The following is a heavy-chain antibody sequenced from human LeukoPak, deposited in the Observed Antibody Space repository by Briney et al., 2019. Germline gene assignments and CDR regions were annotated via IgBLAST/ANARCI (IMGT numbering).Heavy chain of an antibody. J-gene: IGHJ4*02. Sequence: GESMSLACAPSGLTFSIQAMSCVRQAPGKGREWVSSISGRGGRTYYGDSVKGRFTLSRDNYKNTLYMQINSQRAEHTSVYLCAKGGFLGGYYVWVDYWGQGTLVTVSS. CDR3: AKGGFLGGYYVWVDY. CDR2: ISGRGGRT. CDR1: GLTFSIQA. D-gene: IGHD3-16*01. V-gene: IGHV3-23*02.